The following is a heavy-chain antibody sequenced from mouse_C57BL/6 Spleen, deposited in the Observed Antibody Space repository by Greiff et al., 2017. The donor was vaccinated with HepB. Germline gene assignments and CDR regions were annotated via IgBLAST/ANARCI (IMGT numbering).Heavy chain of an antibody. CDR3: ARGDYDAGYFDV. J-gene: IGHJ1*03. V-gene: IGHV1-26*01. Sequence: VQLQQSGPELVKPGASVKISCKASGYTFTDYYMNWVKQSHGKSLEWIGDINPNNGGTSYNQKFKGKATLTVDKSSSTAYMELRSLTSEDSAVYYCARGDYDAGYFDVWGTGTTVTVSS. CDR2: INPNNGGT. D-gene: IGHD2-4*01. CDR1: GYTFTDYY.